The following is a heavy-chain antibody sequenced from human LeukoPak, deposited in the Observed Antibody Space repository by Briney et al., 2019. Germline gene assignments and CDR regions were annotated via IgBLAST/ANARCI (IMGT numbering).Heavy chain of an antibody. D-gene: IGHD3-22*01. V-gene: IGHV3-23*01. CDR3: ARGGRGSAAVVAPRSFDI. Sequence: PGGSLRLSCAASGFTFSSYAMSWVRQAPGKGLEWVSAISGSGDSTYYGDSVKGRFIISRDISKNTLYLQMNSLRAEDSALYYCARGGRGSAAVVAPRSFDIWGQGTMVTVSS. CDR1: GFTFSSYA. J-gene: IGHJ3*02. CDR2: ISGSGDST.